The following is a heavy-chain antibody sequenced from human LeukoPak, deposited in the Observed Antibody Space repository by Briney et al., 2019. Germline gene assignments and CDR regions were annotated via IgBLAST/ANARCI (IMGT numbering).Heavy chain of an antibody. D-gene: IGHD6-13*01. CDR2: IYYSGST. V-gene: IGHV4-31*03. CDR1: GGSISSGGYY. Sequence: SQTLSLTCTVSGGSISSGGYYWSWIRQHPGKGLEWIGYIYYSGSTYYNPSLKSRVTISVDTSKNQFSLKLSSVTAADTAVYYCARDREQQLAVLDAFDIWGQGTMVTVSS. J-gene: IGHJ3*02. CDR3: ARDREQQLAVLDAFDI.